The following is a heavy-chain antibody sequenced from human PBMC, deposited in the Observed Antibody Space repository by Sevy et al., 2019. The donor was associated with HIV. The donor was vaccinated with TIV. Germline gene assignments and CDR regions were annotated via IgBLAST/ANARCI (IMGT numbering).Heavy chain of an antibody. D-gene: IGHD6-6*01. J-gene: IGHJ6*02. Sequence: GGSLRLSCAASGFTFSSYSINWVRRAPGKGLEWVSGVGSGGSTYYADSLKGRFTISRDNSKNTLYLQMNSLRAEDTAVYYCAKGGGIAARLPYYYGMDVWGQGTTVTVSS. CDR3: AKGGGIAARLPYYYGMDV. CDR1: GFTFSSYS. V-gene: IGHV3-23*01. CDR2: VGSGGST.